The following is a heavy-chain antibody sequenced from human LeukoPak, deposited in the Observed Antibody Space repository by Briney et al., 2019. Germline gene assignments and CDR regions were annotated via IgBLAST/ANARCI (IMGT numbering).Heavy chain of an antibody. D-gene: IGHD2-2*01. CDR3: ASSGYCSSTSCRTFDY. CDR1: GGTFSSYA. V-gene: IGHV1-69*06. Sequence: ASVKVSCKASGGTFSSYAISWVRQAPGQGLEWMGGITPIFGTANYAQKFQGRVTITADKSTSTAYMELSSLRSEDTAVYYCASSGYCSSTSCRTFDYWGQGTLVTVSS. J-gene: IGHJ4*02. CDR2: ITPIFGTA.